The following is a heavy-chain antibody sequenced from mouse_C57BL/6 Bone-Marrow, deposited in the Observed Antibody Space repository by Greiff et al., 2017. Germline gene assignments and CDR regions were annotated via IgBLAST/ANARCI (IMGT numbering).Heavy chain of an antibody. D-gene: IGHD1-1*02. Sequence: QVTLKVSGPGILQPSQTLSLTCSFSGFSLSTFGMGVGWIRQPSGKGLEWLAHIWWDDDKYYNPALKSRLTISTGTSKNPVFLKIANVDTADTATYYCARIAGGAMDYWVQGTSVTVSS. CDR2: IWWDDDK. V-gene: IGHV8-8*01. CDR3: ARIAGGAMDY. J-gene: IGHJ4*01. CDR1: GFSLSTFGMG.